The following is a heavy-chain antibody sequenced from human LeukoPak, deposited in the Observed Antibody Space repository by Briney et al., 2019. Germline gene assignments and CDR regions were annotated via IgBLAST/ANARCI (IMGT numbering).Heavy chain of an antibody. CDR3: AKVTGGNSDYYFDY. CDR1: GFTFSSYA. V-gene: IGHV3-23*01. D-gene: IGHD4-23*01. Sequence: GGSLRLSCAASGFTFSSYAMSWVRQAPGKGLEWVLAISGSGGSTYYADSVKGRFTISRDNSKNTLYLQMNSLRAEDTAVYYCAKVTGGNSDYYFDYWGQGTLVTVSS. CDR2: ISGSGGST. J-gene: IGHJ4*02.